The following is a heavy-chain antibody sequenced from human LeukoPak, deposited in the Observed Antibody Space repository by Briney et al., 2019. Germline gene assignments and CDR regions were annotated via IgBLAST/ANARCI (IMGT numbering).Heavy chain of an antibody. CDR2: ISSSSSYI. J-gene: IGHJ4*02. CDR3: AKGACSSTSCYLLGG. D-gene: IGHD2-2*01. CDR1: RFTFGSYS. Sequence: GGSLRLSCAASRFTFGSYSMNWVRQAPGKGLEWVSSISSSSSYIYYADSVKGRFTISRDNAKNSLYLQMNSLRAEDTAVYYCAKGACSSTSCYLLGGWGQGTLVTVSS. V-gene: IGHV3-21*04.